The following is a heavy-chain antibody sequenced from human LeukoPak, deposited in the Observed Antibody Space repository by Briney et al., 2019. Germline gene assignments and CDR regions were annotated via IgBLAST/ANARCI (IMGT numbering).Heavy chain of an antibody. CDR2: FTMSGYTA. Sequence: GGPLSSSCLAAGCSFSNWTGCLRRKAPGKGLEWGSGFTMSGYTAYYAASVKGPFTISRDNSKDKLYLQMNSLSGGDAAVYYCARDREYCSSTSCRDAFYIWGLGTMVTVSS. CDR1: GCSFSNWT. J-gene: IGHJ3*02. V-gene: IGHV3-23*01. D-gene: IGHD2-2*01. CDR3: ARDREYCSSTSCRDAFYI.